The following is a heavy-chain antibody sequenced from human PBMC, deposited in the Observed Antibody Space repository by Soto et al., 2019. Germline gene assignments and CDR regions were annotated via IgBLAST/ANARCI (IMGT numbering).Heavy chain of an antibody. CDR2: IYYSGST. Sequence: SETLSLTCTVSGGSISSYYWSWIRQPPGKGLEWIGYIYYSGSTNYNPSLKSRVTISVDTSKNQFSLKLSSVTAADTAVYYCARVPVIWPGWFDPWGQGTLVTVSS. CDR1: GGSISSYY. J-gene: IGHJ5*02. CDR3: ARVPVIWPGWFDP. D-gene: IGHD3-16*01. V-gene: IGHV4-59*01.